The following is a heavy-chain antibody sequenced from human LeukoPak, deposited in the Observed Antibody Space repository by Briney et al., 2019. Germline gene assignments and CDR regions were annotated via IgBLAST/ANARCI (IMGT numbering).Heavy chain of an antibody. J-gene: IGHJ5*02. Sequence: GEPRKISALSSGYRFTIYWIGGVGQMPAKGLEWRGFIVSVELDTRYSPSFQGQVTLSAYTSLNTACLRWSALYASDTPMYYCTRHFRHITMGRGVALRFDPWGQGTLVTVSS. CDR1: GYRFTIYW. D-gene: IGHD3-10*01. CDR2: IVSVELDT. V-gene: IGHV5-51*01. CDR3: TRHFRHITMGRGVALRFDP.